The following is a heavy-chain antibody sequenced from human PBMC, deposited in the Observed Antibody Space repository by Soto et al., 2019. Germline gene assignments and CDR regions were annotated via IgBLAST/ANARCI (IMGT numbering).Heavy chain of an antibody. D-gene: IGHD4-4*01. Sequence: EVQLLESGGGLVQPGGSLRLSCAASGFTFSSYAMNWVRQAPGKGLEWVSAISGRGDSTYYADSVKGRFTISRDNSKNTLYLQMNSLRAEDTAVYYCARRNSGWYFDLWGRGTLVTVSS. CDR2: ISGRGDST. CDR3: ARRNSGWYFDL. CDR1: GFTFSSYA. J-gene: IGHJ2*01. V-gene: IGHV3-23*01.